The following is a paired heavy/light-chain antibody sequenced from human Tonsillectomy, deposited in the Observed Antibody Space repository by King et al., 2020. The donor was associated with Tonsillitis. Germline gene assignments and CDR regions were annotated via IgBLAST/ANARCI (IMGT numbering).Heavy chain of an antibody. Sequence: EVQLVESGGGLVKPGGSLRLSCAASGFNFNIYSMIWVRQAPGQGLEWVSSISSTSGYIYYADSLKGRFTISRDNTKNSLFLQMNSLRPDDTAVYYCARGPAGIRFLTPNWLDPWGQGTLVTVSS. CDR1: GFNFNIYS. CDR2: ISSTSGYI. CDR3: ARGPAGIRFLTPNWLDP. J-gene: IGHJ5*02. D-gene: IGHD1-20*01. V-gene: IGHV3-21*02.
Light chain of an antibody. J-gene: IGLJ1*01. Sequence: QSVLTQPPSVSAAPGQKVTVSCSGSSSNIGNNYVSWYQQLPGTAPKLLIYDNNKRPSGIPDRFSGSKSGTSATLGITGLQTGDEADYYCGTWDSSLRAYVFGTGTKVTVL. CDR2: DNN. CDR3: GTWDSSLRAYV. CDR1: SSNIGNNY. V-gene: IGLV1-51*01.